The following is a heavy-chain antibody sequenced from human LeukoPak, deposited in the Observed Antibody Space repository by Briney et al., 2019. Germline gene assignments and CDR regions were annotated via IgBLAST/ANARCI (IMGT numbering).Heavy chain of an antibody. CDR3: ARDPEFSYGPNWFDP. CDR1: GFTFSSYS. Sequence: KPGGSLRLSCAASGFTFSSYSMNWVRQAPGKGLEWVSSISTTSSYIYYADSVKGRFTISRDNAKNSLYLQMNSLRAEDTAVYYCARDPEFSYGPNWFDPWGQGTLVTVSS. CDR2: ISTTSSYI. D-gene: IGHD5-18*01. J-gene: IGHJ5*02. V-gene: IGHV3-21*01.